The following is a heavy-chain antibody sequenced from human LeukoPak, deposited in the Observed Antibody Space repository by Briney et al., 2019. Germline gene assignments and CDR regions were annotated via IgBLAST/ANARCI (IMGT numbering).Heavy chain of an antibody. J-gene: IGHJ4*02. CDR3: ASGEFPIVATTFDD. Sequence: GGSLRLSCAASGFTFSSYSMNWVRQAPGKGLEWVSSISSSSSYIYYTDSVKGRFTISRDNAKNSLYLQMNSLRAEDTAVYYCASGEFPIVATTFDDWGQGTLVTVSS. CDR1: GFTFSSYS. CDR2: ISSSSSYI. V-gene: IGHV3-21*01. D-gene: IGHD5-12*01.